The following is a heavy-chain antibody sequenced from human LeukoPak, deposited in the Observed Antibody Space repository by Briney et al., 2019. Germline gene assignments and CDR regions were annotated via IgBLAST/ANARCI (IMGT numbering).Heavy chain of an antibody. D-gene: IGHD2-15*01. CDR3: ARGRYCSGGNCWAIYYYYMDV. J-gene: IGHJ6*03. CDR2: ISTFNGNA. V-gene: IGHV1-18*01. CDR1: GYTFTSYG. Sequence: ASVKVSCKASGYTFTSYGISWVRQAPGQGLEWMGWISTFNGNAKYAQNFQGRVTMTTDTSTSTAHMELKSLRSDDTAVYYCARGRYCSGGNCWAIYYYYMDVWGKGTTVTVS.